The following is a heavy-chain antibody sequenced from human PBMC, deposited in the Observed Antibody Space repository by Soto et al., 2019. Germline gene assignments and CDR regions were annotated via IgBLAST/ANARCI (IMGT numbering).Heavy chain of an antibody. D-gene: IGHD2-21*01. CDR1: GAALNSGNYY. CDR2: IYVTGAV. V-gene: IGHV4-31*03. Sequence: SETLSLTCSVSGAALNSGNYYWSWIRQVPGEGLEWIGHIYVTGAVDYNPSLRDRITISQDTSERQFSLNLRLVTAADTAVYYCARLRIATNNYKWFDPWGQGTLVTVSS. J-gene: IGHJ5*02. CDR3: ARLRIATNNYKWFDP.